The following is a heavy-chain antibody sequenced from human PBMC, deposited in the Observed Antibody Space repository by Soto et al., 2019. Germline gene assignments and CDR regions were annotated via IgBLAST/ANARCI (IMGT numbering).Heavy chain of an antibody. J-gene: IGHJ5*02. CDR1: GFTFSNHA. V-gene: IGHV3-23*01. CDR3: TKEHSNSPATWFAP. CDR2: IDGGGTKT. D-gene: IGHD4-4*01. Sequence: PGGSLRLSCAASGFTFSNHAMSWVRQAPGTGLEWVSAIDGGGTKTYYADSVKGRFTISRDNSMNTLYLQMDSLRAEDTAIYYCTKEHSNSPATWFAPWGQGTRVTVSS.